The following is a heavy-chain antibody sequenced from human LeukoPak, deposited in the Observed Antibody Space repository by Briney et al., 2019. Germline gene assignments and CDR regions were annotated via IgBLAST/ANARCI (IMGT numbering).Heavy chain of an antibody. V-gene: IGHV1-69*05. CDR2: IIPIFGTA. Sequence: ASVKVSCKASGYTFTGYYMHWVRQAPGQGLEWMGKIIPIFGTANYAQKFQGRVTITTDESTSTAYMELSSLRSEDTAVYYCARVSPAIFSGPDWFDPWGQGTLVTVSS. CDR3: ARVSPAIFSGPDWFDP. D-gene: IGHD3-9*01. CDR1: GYTFTGYY. J-gene: IGHJ5*02.